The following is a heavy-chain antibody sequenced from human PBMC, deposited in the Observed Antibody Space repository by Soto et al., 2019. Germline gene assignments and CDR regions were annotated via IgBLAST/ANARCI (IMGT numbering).Heavy chain of an antibody. CDR2: IYPGDSDT. D-gene: IGHD6-13*01. Sequence: EVQLVQSGAEVKKPGESLKISCKGSGYSFTSYWIGWVRQMPGKGLEWMGIIYPGDSDTRYSPSLQGQVTISADKSISTAYLQWSSLKASYTAMYYCARTSAAGKYYYGMDVWGQGTTVTVSS. J-gene: IGHJ6*02. V-gene: IGHV5-51*01. CDR1: GYSFTSYW. CDR3: ARTSAAGKYYYGMDV.